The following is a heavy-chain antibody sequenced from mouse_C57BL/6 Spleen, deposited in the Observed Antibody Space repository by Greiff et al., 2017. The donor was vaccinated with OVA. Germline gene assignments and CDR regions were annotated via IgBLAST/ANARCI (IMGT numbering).Heavy chain of an antibody. CDR1: GYTFTSYW. Sequence: VQLQQPGAELVKPGASVKLSCKASGYTFTSYWMHWVKQRPGQGLEWIGMIHPNSGSTNYNEKFKSKATLTVEKSSSTAYMQLSSLTSDDSAFYYCARDHYDYGEHAMDYWGQGTSVTVSS. CDR3: ARDHYDYGEHAMDY. V-gene: IGHV1-64*01. J-gene: IGHJ4*01. D-gene: IGHD2-4*01. CDR2: IHPNSGST.